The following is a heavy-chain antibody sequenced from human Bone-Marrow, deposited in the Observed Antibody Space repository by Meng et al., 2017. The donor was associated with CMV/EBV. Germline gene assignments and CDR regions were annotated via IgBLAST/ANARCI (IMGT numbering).Heavy chain of an antibody. CDR3: ARKGYGFAAAFDV. CDR2: INGDGSSI. Sequence: GESLKISCAASGFTFSSFWMIWVRQTPGKGLVWVSRINGDGSSISYVDPVKGRFTISRDNAKNTLFLQMDSLRAEDTAIYYCARKGYGFAAAFDVWGQGAMVTV. CDR1: GFTFSSFW. V-gene: IGHV3-74*01. D-gene: IGHD5-12*01. J-gene: IGHJ3*01.